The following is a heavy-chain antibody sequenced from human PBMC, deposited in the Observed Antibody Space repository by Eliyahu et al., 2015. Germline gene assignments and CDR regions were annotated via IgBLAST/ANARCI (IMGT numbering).Heavy chain of an antibody. J-gene: IGHJ6*02. D-gene: IGHD2-2*01. CDR3: TTSLCSGISCYFDV. CDR1: GLSFXNAW. V-gene: IGHV3-15*01. Sequence: VQLVESGGGLVKPGGSLRLSCAASGLSFXNAWMTWVRQPPGKGLEWVGRIKSHADGGTIEYAAPVKGRISISRDDSKNTLYLQMSSLKSEDSAVYYCTTSLCSGISCYFDVWGQGTTVTVTS. CDR2: IKSHADGGTI.